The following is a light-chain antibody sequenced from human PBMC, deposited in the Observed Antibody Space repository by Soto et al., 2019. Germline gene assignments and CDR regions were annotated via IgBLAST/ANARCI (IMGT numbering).Light chain of an antibody. J-gene: IGLJ1*01. Sequence: QSALTQPASVSGSPGQSITISCTGTSSDLGVYNFVSWYQQHPGRAPQLVIYDVSNRPSGVSNRFSGSKSGNTASLTISGLQAEDEADYYCISYTSSTTDVFGTGTKVTVL. CDR3: ISYTSSTTDV. CDR1: SSDLGVYNF. CDR2: DVS. V-gene: IGLV2-14*01.